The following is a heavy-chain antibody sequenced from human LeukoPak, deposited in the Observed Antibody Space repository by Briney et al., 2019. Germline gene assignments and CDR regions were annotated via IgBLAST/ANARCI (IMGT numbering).Heavy chain of an antibody. J-gene: IGHJ4*02. D-gene: IGHD4-23*01. CDR1: GGSFSGYF. CDR3: ARHANGGTFPLDV. V-gene: IGHV4-59*08. Sequence: PSETLSLTCAVYGGSFSGYFWSWLRQPPGKGREWIGHIYYNGITTYNPSLRSRLTISLDRSKNHFSLKLNSVTATDTAIYYCARHANGGTFPLDVWGQGTLVTVSS. CDR2: IYYNGIT.